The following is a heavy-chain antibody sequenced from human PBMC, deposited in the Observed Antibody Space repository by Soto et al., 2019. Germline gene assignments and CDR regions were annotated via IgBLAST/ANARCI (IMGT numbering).Heavy chain of an antibody. CDR3: ARGPRRQVAGTYFLCN. Sequence: QVQLQESGPGLVKPAQTLSLTCTVSGGSISSGGYYWIWIRQHPGKGLELIGYIYYTGSTYYNPSLKCRVTISVDTSQDKFSLTLSAVTAADTAVYYWARGPRRQVAGTYFLCNCGQGALVTVS. V-gene: IGHV4-31*03. D-gene: IGHD6-19*01. CDR2: IYYTGST. CDR1: GGSISSGGYY. J-gene: IGHJ4*02.